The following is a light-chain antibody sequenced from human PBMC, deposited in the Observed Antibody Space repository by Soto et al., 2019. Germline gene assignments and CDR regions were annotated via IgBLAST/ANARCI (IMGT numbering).Light chain of an antibody. V-gene: IGKV3-15*01. CDR2: DAS. J-gene: IGKJ3*01. Sequence: EIVMTQSPVALSVSPGERATLSCRASQNIVNTLAWYQQQPGQAPRLLIHDASTRATGIPARFSGSGSGTEFTLTISSLQSEDFAVYYCQQYNNWPPTFGPGTKVDIK. CDR1: QNIVNT. CDR3: QQYNNWPPT.